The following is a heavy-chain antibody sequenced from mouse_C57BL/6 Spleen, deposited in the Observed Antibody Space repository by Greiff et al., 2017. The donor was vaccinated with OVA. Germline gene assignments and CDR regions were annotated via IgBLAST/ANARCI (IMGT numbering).Heavy chain of an antibody. Sequence: QVQLKESGAELVRPGTSVKVSCKASGYAFTNYLIEWVKQRPGQGLEWIGVINPGSGGTNYNEKFKGKATLTADKSSSTAYMQLSSLTSEDSAVYFCARYGTGTTYWGQGTTLTVSS. CDR2: INPGSGGT. CDR3: ARYGTGTTY. CDR1: GYAFTNYL. V-gene: IGHV1-54*01. D-gene: IGHD4-1*01. J-gene: IGHJ2*01.